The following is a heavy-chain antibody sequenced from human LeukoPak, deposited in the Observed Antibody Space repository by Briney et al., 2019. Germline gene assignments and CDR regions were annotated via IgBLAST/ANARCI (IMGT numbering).Heavy chain of an antibody. J-gene: IGHJ4*02. D-gene: IGHD4-23*01. CDR1: GGSFNGYY. CDR3: ARGNGPAGETTVVTPFGAGHVASTYYFDY. V-gene: IGHV4-34*01. CDR2: INHNGST. Sequence: SETLSLTCAVYGGSFNGYYWSWIRQPPGKGLEWIGEINHNGSTNYNPSLKSRVTISVDTPKNQFSLKLSSVTAADTAVYYCARGNGPAGETTVVTPFGAGHVASTYYFDYWGQGTLVTVSS.